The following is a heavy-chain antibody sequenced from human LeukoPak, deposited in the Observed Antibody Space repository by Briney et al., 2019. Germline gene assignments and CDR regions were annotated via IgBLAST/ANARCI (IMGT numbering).Heavy chain of an antibody. J-gene: IGHJ4*02. D-gene: IGHD1-1*01. V-gene: IGHV3-23*01. CDR3: ASLGGPQVEY. CDR2: ICGNSGDT. Sequence: GGSLTLSCAASGFSFSNYAMNWVRQAPGKGLEWVSVICGNSGDTYYADSVKGRFTISRDNPKNTLYLQMDSQRGEDTAVYYCASLGGPQVEYWGQGTQVTVSS. CDR1: GFSFSNYA.